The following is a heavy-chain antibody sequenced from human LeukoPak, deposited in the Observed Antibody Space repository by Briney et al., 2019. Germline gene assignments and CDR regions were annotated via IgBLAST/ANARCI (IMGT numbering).Heavy chain of an antibody. J-gene: IGHJ3*01. CDR1: GFTLSDYY. CDR3: ARDYQF. V-gene: IGHV4-34*01. D-gene: IGHD3-16*01. Sequence: LRLSCAASGFTLSDYYMNWIRQPPGKGLEWIGEINHRGSTNYNPSLKSPVSISVDTSKNQFSLKMNSVTAADTAVYYCARDYQFWGQGTKVTVSS. CDR2: INHRGST.